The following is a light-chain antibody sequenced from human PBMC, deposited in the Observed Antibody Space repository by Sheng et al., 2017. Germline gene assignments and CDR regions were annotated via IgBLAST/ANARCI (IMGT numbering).Light chain of an antibody. CDR2: KSS. Sequence: DIQMTQSPPTLSASVGDRVTITCRASQDIVNWLAWYQQKPGRAPELLIYKSSSLHSGVPSRFSGSGYGTEFTLTISSLQPEDSGIYYCQQYNSYSPLTFGGGTKVEIK. V-gene: IGKV1-5*03. J-gene: IGKJ4*01. CDR3: QQYNSYSPLT. CDR1: QDIVNW.